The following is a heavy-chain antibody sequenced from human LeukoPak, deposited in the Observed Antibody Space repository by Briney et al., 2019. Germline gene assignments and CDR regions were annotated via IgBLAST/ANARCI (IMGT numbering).Heavy chain of an antibody. V-gene: IGHV3-7*01. J-gene: IGHJ4*02. CDR3: ARIRRGWSQNWDY. D-gene: IGHD6-19*01. CDR2: IKQDGSEK. Sequence: PGGSLRLSCAASGFTLRSYGMHWVRQAPGKGLEWVANIKQDGSEKYYVDSVKGRFTISRDNAKNSLYLQMNSLRAEDTAVYYCARIRRGWSQNWDYWGQGTLVTVSS. CDR1: GFTLRSYG.